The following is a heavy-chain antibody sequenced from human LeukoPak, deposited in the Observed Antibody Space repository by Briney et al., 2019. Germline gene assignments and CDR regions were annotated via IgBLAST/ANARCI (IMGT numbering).Heavy chain of an antibody. J-gene: IGHJ4*02. CDR2: IRYDGSNK. V-gene: IGHV3-30*02. D-gene: IGHD2-21*02. Sequence: PGGSLRLSCAASGFTFSSYGMHWVRQAPGKGLEWVAFIRYDGSNKYYAVSVKGRFTISRDNSKNTLYLQMNSLRAEDTAVYYCAKKSDTAGYFDYWGQGALVTVSS. CDR3: AKKSDTAGYFDY. CDR1: GFTFSSYG.